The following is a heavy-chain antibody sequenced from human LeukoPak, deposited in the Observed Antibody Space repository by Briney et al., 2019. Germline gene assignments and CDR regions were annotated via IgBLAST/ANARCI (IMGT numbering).Heavy chain of an antibody. J-gene: IGHJ5*02. CDR3: ARQSAAAQYTNWFDP. V-gene: IGHV5-51*01. D-gene: IGHD2-2*01. CDR2: IYPADSDT. Sequence: GESLKISCQGSGYSFASFWIGWVRQMPGKGLEWMGVIYPADSDTRYSPSFQGQVTISADKSTSTAYLQWSTLKASDTAIYYCARQSAAAQYTNWFDPWGQGTLVTVSS. CDR1: GYSFASFW.